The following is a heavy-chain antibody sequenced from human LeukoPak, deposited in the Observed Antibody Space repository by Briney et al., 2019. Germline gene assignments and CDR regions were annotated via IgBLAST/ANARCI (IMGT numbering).Heavy chain of an antibody. CDR1: GGSISSGGYS. D-gene: IGHD3-22*01. V-gene: IGHV4-39*01. J-gene: IGHJ4*02. Sequence: SETLSLTCAVSGGSISSGGYSWGWIRQPPGKGLEWIGSIYYSGSTYYNPSLKSRVTISVDTSKNQFSLKLSSVTAADTAVYYCARSIFGSSGYSTPLDYWGQGTLVTVSS. CDR2: IYYSGST. CDR3: ARSIFGSSGYSTPLDY.